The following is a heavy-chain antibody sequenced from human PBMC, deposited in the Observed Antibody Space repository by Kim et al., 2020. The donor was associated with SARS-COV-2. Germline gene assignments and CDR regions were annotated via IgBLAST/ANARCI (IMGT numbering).Heavy chain of an antibody. CDR1: GYTFTSYA. CDR2: INAGNGNT. J-gene: IGHJ4*02. Sequence: ASVKVSCKASGYTFTSYAMHWVRQAPGQRLEWMGWINAGNGNTKYSQKFQGRVTITRDTSASTAYMELSSLRSEDTAVYYCARALPYSSGWYAHFDYWGQGTLVTVSS. D-gene: IGHD6-19*01. CDR3: ARALPYSSGWYAHFDY. V-gene: IGHV1-3*01.